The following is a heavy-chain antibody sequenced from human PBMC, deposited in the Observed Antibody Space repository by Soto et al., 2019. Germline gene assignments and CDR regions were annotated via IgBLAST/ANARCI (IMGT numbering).Heavy chain of an antibody. V-gene: IGHV4-61*01. CDR2: IYYSGST. CDR1: GGSVSSGSYY. Sequence: PSETLSLTCTVSGGSVSSGSYYWSWIRQPPGKGLEWIGYIYYSGSTNYNPSLKSRVTISVDTSKNQFSLELSSVTAADTAVYYCARTEEDGDILRYYYGMDVWGQGTTVTVSS. CDR3: ARTEEDGDILRYYYGMDV. J-gene: IGHJ6*02. D-gene: IGHD5-12*01.